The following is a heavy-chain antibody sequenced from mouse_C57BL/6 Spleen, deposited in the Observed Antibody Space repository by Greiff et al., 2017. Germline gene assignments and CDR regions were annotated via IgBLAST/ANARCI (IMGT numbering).Heavy chain of an antibody. V-gene: IGHV1-61*01. J-gene: IGHJ3*01. CDR3: AGSGYCGFAD. CDR1: GYTFTSYW. Sequence: QVQLQQPGAELVRPGSSVKLSCKASGYTFTSYWMHWVKQRPGQGLEWIGNIYPSDSETHYNQKFKDKATLTVDKSSSTAYMQLSSLTSEDSAVYYCAGSGYCGFADWGKGTLVTVSA. CDR2: IYPSDSET. D-gene: IGHD2-3*01.